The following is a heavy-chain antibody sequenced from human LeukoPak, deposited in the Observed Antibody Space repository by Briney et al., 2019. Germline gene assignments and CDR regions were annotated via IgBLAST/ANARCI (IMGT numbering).Heavy chain of an antibody. CDR3: AREFSAIRAFDI. Sequence: ASVKVSCTASGYTFTGYYMHWVRQAPGQGLEWMGWINPNSGGTNYAQKFQGRVTMTRDTSISTAYMELSRLRSDDTAVYYCAREFSAIRAFDIWGQGTMVTVSS. J-gene: IGHJ3*02. D-gene: IGHD2-21*01. CDR1: GYTFTGYY. CDR2: INPNSGGT. V-gene: IGHV1-2*02.